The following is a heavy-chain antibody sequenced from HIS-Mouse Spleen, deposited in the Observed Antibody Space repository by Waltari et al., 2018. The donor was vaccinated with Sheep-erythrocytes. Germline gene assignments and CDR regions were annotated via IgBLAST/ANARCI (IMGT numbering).Heavy chain of an antibody. CDR2: IYSGGST. CDR3: ARDSNWNYAFDI. Sequence: EVQLVESGGGLVKPGGSLRLSCAASGFTVSSNYMSWVRQAPGKGLEWVSVIYSGGSTYYADSVKGRFTISRDNSKNTLYLQMNSLRAEDTAVYYCARDSNWNYAFDIWGQGTMVTVSS. CDR1: GFTVSSNY. D-gene: IGHD1-7*01. V-gene: IGHV3-66*01. J-gene: IGHJ3*02.